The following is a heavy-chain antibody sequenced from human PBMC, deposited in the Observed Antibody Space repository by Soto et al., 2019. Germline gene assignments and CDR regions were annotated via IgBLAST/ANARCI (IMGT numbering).Heavy chain of an antibody. Sequence: EVQLVESGGGLVKPGGSLRLSCAASGFTFSSYSMNWVRQAPGKGLEWVSSISCSSSYIYYADSVKGRFTISRDNAKNSLYLQVNSLRAEDTAVYYCARVVDYCDPYYYYGMDVWGQGTTVTVSS. CDR3: ARVVDYCDPYYYYGMDV. V-gene: IGHV3-21*01. D-gene: IGHD3-22*01. CDR1: GFTFSSYS. CDR2: ISCSSSYI. J-gene: IGHJ6*02.